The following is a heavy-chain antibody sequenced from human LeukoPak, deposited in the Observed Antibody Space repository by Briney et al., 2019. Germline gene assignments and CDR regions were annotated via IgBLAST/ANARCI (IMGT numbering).Heavy chain of an antibody. D-gene: IGHD2-15*01. CDR3: ARDRRAATFEERFDH. Sequence: GGSLRLSCAASGFTFSSYGMHWVRQAPGKGLEWVAVISYDGSNKYYADSVKGRFTISRDNSKNTLYLQMNSLRAEDTAVYYCARDRRAATFEERFDHWGQGTLVTVSS. V-gene: IGHV3-30*03. CDR2: ISYDGSNK. CDR1: GFTFSSYG. J-gene: IGHJ4*02.